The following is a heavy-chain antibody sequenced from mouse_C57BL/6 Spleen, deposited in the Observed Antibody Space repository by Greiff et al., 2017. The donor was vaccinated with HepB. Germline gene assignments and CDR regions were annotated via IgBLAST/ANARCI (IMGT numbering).Heavy chain of an antibody. Sequence: QVQLQQPGAELVKPGASVKMSCKASGYTFTSYWITWVKQRPGQGLEWIGDIYPGSGSTNYNEKFKSKATLTVDTSSSTAYMQLSSLTSEDSAVYYWAQRRNWDGYFDVWGTGTTVTVSS. CDR3: AQRRNWDGYFDV. J-gene: IGHJ1*03. V-gene: IGHV1-55*01. CDR1: GYTFTSYW. CDR2: IYPGSGST. D-gene: IGHD4-1*01.